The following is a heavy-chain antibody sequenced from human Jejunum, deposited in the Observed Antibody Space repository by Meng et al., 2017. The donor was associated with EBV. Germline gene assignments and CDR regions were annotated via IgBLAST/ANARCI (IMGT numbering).Heavy chain of an antibody. CDR1: GGAISSSGYY. J-gene: IGHJ4*02. Sequence: LHTHESGPGLVKPSETLSSTCTVSGGAISSSGYYWGWVRQPPGKGLEWIGTIYYSGSTYYNPSLKSRVTISVDTSKNQFSLKLSSVTAADTAVYYCARTYYYDSSGYAPFDYWGQGTLVTVSS. CDR2: IYYSGST. CDR3: ARTYYYDSSGYAPFDY. V-gene: IGHV4-39*07. D-gene: IGHD3-22*01.